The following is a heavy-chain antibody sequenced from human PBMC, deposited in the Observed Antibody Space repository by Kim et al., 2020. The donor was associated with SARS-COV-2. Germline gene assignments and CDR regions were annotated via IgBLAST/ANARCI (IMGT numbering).Heavy chain of an antibody. CDR2: IDGRGATT. CDR3: AKSGQLDY. Sequence: GGSLRLSCAASGFTFSNSPMSWVRQAPGKGLEWVSTIDGRGATTYYPGSVKGRFTISRDNSKNTLYLQMNNLRAEDTAGYFCAKSGQLDYWGQGTLVTVS. CDR1: GFTFSNSP. J-gene: IGHJ4*01. D-gene: IGHD5-12*01. V-gene: IGHV3-23*01.